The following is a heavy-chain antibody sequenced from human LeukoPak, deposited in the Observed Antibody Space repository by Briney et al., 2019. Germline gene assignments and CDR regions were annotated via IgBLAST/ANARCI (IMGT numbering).Heavy chain of an antibody. J-gene: IGHJ4*02. D-gene: IGHD3-22*01. V-gene: IGHV7-4-1*02. Sequence: ASVKVSCKASGYTFTSYAMNWVRQAPGQGLEWMGWINTNTGNPTYAQGFTGRFVFSLDTSVSTAYLQISSLKAEDTAVYYCARDPPVDYYDSSGHLQGSYWGQGTLVTVSS. CDR2: INTNTGNP. CDR3: ARDPPVDYYDSSGHLQGSY. CDR1: GYTFTSYA.